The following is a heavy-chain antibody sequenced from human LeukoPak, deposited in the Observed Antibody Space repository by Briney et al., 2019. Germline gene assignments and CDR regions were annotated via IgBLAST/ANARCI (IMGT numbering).Heavy chain of an antibody. D-gene: IGHD4-17*01. J-gene: IGHJ6*04. CDR3: ARHVYGKGMYV. CDR1: GDSLSGNY. V-gene: IGHV4-59*08. Sequence: SETLSLTCSVSGDSLSGNYWGWIRQPPGKGLECVGYISSSGTAYNPSLKSRLTISIDTSKNQFSLTLSSVTAADTAVYYCARHVYGKGMYVWGKGTTVTVSS. CDR2: ISSSGTA.